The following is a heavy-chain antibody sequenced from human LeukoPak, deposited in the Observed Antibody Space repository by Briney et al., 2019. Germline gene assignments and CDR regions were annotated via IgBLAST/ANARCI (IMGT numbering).Heavy chain of an antibody. V-gene: IGHV4-39*01. CDR1: GGSLTSTSHY. CDR2: VYYGGNT. J-gene: IGHJ6*02. CDR3: FSGYDRASDYFGMDV. D-gene: IGHD5-12*01. Sequence: PSETLSLTCTVSGGSLTSTSHYWAWIRQPPGKGLEWIGTVYYGGNTNSNPSLKSRVSISVDPSQGQFSLSLTSVTGADTAVYYCFSGYDRASDYFGMDVWGQGTEVIVSS.